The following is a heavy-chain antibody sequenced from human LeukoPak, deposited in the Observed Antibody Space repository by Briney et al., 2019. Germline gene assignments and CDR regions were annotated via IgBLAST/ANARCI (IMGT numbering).Heavy chain of an antibody. V-gene: IGHV4-59*01. Sequence: SETLSLTCTVSGGSITSYNWSWIRQPPGKGLEWIGYISYSGSTNYNPSLKSRATISVDTSKNQFSLKLNSVTAADTAVYYCARLRYGSGSFWYYYYMDVWGKGTTVTVSS. CDR3: ARLRYGSGSFWYYYYMDV. D-gene: IGHD3-10*01. CDR2: ISYSGST. J-gene: IGHJ6*03. CDR1: GGSITSYN.